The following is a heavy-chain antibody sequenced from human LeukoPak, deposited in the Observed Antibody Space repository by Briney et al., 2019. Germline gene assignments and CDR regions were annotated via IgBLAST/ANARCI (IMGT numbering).Heavy chain of an antibody. J-gene: IGHJ6*03. D-gene: IGHD3-16*01. CDR2: ISAYNGNT. CDR1: GYTFTSYG. V-gene: IGHV1-18*01. CDR3: ASGYVPLYYYYYMDV. Sequence: GASVKVSCKASGYTFTSYGISWVRQAPGQGLEWMGWISAYNGNTNYAQKFQGRVTFTTDESTSTAYMELSSLRSEDTAIYYCASGYVPLYYYYYMDVWGKGTTVTVSS.